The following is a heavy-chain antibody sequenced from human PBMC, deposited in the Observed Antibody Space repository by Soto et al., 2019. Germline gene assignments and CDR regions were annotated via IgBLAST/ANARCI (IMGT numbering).Heavy chain of an antibody. CDR3: ARIDYGDDVVDY. J-gene: IGHJ4*02. CDR2: IYYTGRT. Sequence: QVQLQESGPGLVKPSQTLSLTCTVSGDSISSGTFYWNWVRQHPGKGLEWIGNIYYTGRTYYNPSLKSRLTILLDTSKNQFSLNLSSVTAADTAVYYCARIDYGDDVVDYWGQGTLVTVSS. CDR1: GDSISSGTFY. V-gene: IGHV4-31*03. D-gene: IGHD4-17*01.